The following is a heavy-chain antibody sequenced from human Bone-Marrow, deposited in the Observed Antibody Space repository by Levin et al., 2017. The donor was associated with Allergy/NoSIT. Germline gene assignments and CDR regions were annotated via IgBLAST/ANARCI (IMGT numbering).Heavy chain of an antibody. CDR2: IHHSGAT. Sequence: SQTLSLTCSVSGGSIGTKYWNWIRQFPGKRLEWIGYIHHSGATFYNPSLTSRVALSIDTSKNEFSLRLESVTAADTAVYFCARDLGGDSRWFDPWGLGTLVTVSS. CDR3: ARDLGGDSRWFDP. D-gene: IGHD2-21*02. V-gene: IGHV4-59*01. J-gene: IGHJ5*02. CDR1: GGSIGTKY.